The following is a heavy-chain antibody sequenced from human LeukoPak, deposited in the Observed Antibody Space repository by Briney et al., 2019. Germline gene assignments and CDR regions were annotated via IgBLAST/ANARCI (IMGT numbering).Heavy chain of an antibody. J-gene: IGHJ6*02. CDR2: INHSGST. CDR1: GGSFSGYY. Sequence: PSETLSLTCAVYGGSFSGYYWSWIRQPPGKGLEWIGEINHSGSTNYNPSLKSRVTISVDTSKNQFSLKLSSATAADTAVYYCARAPIVVVPAALYYYYYYGMDVWGQGTTVTVSS. CDR3: ARAPIVVVPAALYYYYYYGMDV. V-gene: IGHV4-34*01. D-gene: IGHD2-2*01.